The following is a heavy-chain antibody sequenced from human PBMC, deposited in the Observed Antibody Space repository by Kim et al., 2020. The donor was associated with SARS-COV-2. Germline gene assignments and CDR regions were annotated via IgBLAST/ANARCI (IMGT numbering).Heavy chain of an antibody. CDR2: IIPIFGTA. V-gene: IGHV1-69*13. CDR1: GGTFSSYA. J-gene: IGHJ2*01. Sequence: SVKVSCKASGGTFSSYAISWVRQAPGQGLEWMGGIIPIFGTANYEQKFQGRVTITADESTSTAYMELSSLRSEDTAVYYCARESIAVADNWYFDLWGRGTLVTVSS. CDR3: ARESIAVADNWYFDL. D-gene: IGHD6-19*01.